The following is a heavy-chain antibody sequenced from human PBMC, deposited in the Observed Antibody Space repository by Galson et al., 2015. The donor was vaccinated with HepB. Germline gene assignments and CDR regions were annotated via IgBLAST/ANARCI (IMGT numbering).Heavy chain of an antibody. CDR3: TTDSSSSGWRGPGAFDI. J-gene: IGHJ3*02. D-gene: IGHD6-19*01. CDR1: GFTFSSYA. CDR2: ISYDGSNK. Sequence: SLRLSCAASGFTFSSYAMHWVRQAPGKGLEWVAVISYDGSNKYYADSVKGRFTISRDDSKNTLYLQMNSLKTEDTAVYYCTTDSSSSGWRGPGAFDIWGQGTMVTVSS. V-gene: IGHV3-30-3*01.